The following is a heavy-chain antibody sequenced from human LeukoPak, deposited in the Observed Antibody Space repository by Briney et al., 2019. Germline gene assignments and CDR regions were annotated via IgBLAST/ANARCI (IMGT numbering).Heavy chain of an antibody. V-gene: IGHV1-8*01. CDR3: ARADIVAAAGYYYYYGMDV. Sequence: ASVKVSCKASGYTFTSYDINWVRQATRRGLEWMGWMNPNSGNTGYAQKFQGRVTMTRNTSISTAYMELSSLRSEDTAVYYCARADIVAAAGYYYYYGMDVWGQGTTVTVSS. CDR2: MNPNSGNT. D-gene: IGHD6-13*01. CDR1: GYTFTSYD. J-gene: IGHJ6*02.